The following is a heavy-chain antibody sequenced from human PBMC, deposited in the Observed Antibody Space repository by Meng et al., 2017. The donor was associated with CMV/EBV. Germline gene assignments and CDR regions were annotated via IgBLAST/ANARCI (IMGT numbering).Heavy chain of an antibody. V-gene: IGHV3-9*01. CDR2: ISWNSGFI. CDR1: GFTFDDYA. Sequence: SLKISCAASGFTFDDYAMHWVRQGPGKGLEWVSGISWNSGFIGYADSVRGRFTISRDNAKSSLYLQMNSLRAEDTALYYCAKVHPSGGSYYVGPVDCWGQGTLVTVSS. D-gene: IGHD1-26*01. J-gene: IGHJ4*02. CDR3: AKVHPSGGSYYVGPVDC.